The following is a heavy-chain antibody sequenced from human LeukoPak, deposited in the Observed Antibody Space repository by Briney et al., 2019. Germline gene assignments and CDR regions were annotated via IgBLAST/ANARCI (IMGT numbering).Heavy chain of an antibody. CDR2: INYYGKT. J-gene: IGHJ4*02. D-gene: IGHD3-16*01. CDR1: GNSISSSSYY. V-gene: IGHV4-39*07. CDR3: GRSAGFVHFDH. Sequence: SETLSLTCTVSGNSISSSSYYWVWIRQPPGKGLEWIGSINYYGKTYYNPSVKSRVTISVDTSKNQFSLMVRSVTAADTAVYYCGRSAGFVHFDHWGQGTLVTVTS.